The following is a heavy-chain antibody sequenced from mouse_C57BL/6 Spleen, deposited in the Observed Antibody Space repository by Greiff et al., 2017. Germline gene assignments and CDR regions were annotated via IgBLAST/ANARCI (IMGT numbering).Heavy chain of an antibody. D-gene: IGHD2-3*01. CDR2: ISGGGGNT. Sequence: EVQRVESGGGLVKPGGSLKLSCAASGFTFSSYTMSWVRQTPEKRLEWVATISGGGGNTYYPDSVKGRFTISRDNAKNTLYLQMSSLRSEDTALYYCARKMMVTPAWFAYWGQGTLVTVSA. J-gene: IGHJ3*01. V-gene: IGHV5-9*01. CDR1: GFTFSSYT. CDR3: ARKMMVTPAWFAY.